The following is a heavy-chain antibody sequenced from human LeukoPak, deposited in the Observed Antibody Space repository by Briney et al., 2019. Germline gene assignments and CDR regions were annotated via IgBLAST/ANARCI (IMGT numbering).Heavy chain of an antibody. V-gene: IGHV1-69*05. CDR1: GGNFTSYA. J-gene: IGHJ4*02. Sequence: SVKVSCKASGGNFTSYAVSWVRQAPGQGLEWMGGIIPMFGTSNYAQKFQGRVTITTDESTTTAYMELSSLSSEDTAVYYCATYTLSQFWSGYYHFDYWGQGTLVSVSS. CDR2: IIPMFGTS. D-gene: IGHD3-3*01. CDR3: ATYTLSQFWSGYYHFDY.